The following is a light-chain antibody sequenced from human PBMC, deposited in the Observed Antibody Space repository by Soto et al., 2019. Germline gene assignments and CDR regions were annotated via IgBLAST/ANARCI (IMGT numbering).Light chain of an antibody. Sequence: EIVMTQSPATLSVSPGERATLSCRASQSVSSNFAWYHQKPGQAPRLLIYGASTRATAIPARFSASGSGTEFPLTISSLQSEAFAVYYCQEYNDWPPWTFGQGTKVEIK. J-gene: IGKJ1*01. CDR3: QEYNDWPPWT. CDR1: QSVSSN. V-gene: IGKV3D-15*01. CDR2: GAS.